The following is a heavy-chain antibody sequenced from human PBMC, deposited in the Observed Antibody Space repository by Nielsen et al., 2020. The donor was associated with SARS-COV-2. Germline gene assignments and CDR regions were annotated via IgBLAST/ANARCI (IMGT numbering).Heavy chain of an antibody. Sequence: GESLKISCAASGFTFSSYAMHWVRQAPGKGLEWVAVISYDGSNKYYADSVKGRFTISRDNSKNTLYLQMNSLRAEDTAVYYCASAYYYDSSAIIGGFDYWGQGTLVTVSS. CDR3: ASAYYYDSSAIIGGFDY. D-gene: IGHD3-22*01. CDR1: GFTFSSYA. CDR2: ISYDGSNK. V-gene: IGHV3-30*04. J-gene: IGHJ4*02.